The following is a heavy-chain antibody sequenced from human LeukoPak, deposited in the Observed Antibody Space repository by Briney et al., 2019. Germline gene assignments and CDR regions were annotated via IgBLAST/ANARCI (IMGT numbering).Heavy chain of an antibody. CDR2: INPNSGGT. CDR3: AIGSSRRIIDY. J-gene: IGHJ4*02. D-gene: IGHD2-2*01. V-gene: IGHV1-2*02. CDR1: GYTYSAYY. Sequence: ASVTDTFKASGYTYSAYYMLWVRPAPGQGLEWMGWINPNSGGTNYAQKFQGRVTMTRDTSISTAYMDLSRLRSDDTAVYYCAIGSSRRIIDYWGQGTLVTVSS.